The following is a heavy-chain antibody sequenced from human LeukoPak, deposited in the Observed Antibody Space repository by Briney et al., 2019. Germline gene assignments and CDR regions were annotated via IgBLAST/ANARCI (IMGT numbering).Heavy chain of an antibody. CDR3: ARSLLAFDY. CDR2: FYYSGST. J-gene: IGHJ4*02. Sequence: SETLSLTCTVSGDSITGSSYYWGWIRQPPGKRLEWIGSFYYSGSTYYNPSLKSRVTISVDTSKHQFSLKLSSVTAADTAVYYCARSLLAFDYWGQGTLVTVSS. V-gene: IGHV4-39*01. D-gene: IGHD2-8*02. CDR1: GDSITGSSYY.